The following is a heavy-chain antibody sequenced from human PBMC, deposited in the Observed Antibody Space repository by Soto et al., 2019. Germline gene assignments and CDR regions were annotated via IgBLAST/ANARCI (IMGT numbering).Heavy chain of an antibody. CDR2: TYYRSKWYI. Sequence: SQTLSLTCDISGDSVSSNSAAWNWIRQTPSRGLEWLGRTYYRSKWYINYAVSVKSRITVNPDTSKKQFSLQLNSVTPEDTALYYCARGSWDDVTGHYYMDVWGKGTTVTVSS. V-gene: IGHV6-1*01. J-gene: IGHJ6*03. CDR1: GDSVSSNSAA. D-gene: IGHD1-1*01. CDR3: ARGSWDDVTGHYYMDV.